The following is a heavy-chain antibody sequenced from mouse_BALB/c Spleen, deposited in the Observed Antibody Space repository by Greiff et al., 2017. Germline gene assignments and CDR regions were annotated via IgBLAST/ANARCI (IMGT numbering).Heavy chain of an antibody. V-gene: IGHV2-9*02. CDR3: ARDRGYGSSWYFDV. J-gene: IGHJ1*01. CDR1: GFSLTSYG. D-gene: IGHD1-1*01. CDR2: IWAGGST. Sequence: QVQLKQSGPGLVAPSQSLSITCTVSGFSLTSYGVHWVRQPPGKGLEWLGVIWAGGSTNYNSALMSRLSISKDNSKSQVFLKMNSLQTDDTAMYYCARDRGYGSSWYFDVWGAGTTVTVSS.